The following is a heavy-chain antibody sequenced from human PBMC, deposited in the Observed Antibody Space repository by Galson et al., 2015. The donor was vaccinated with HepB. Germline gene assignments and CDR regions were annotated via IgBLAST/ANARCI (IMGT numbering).Heavy chain of an antibody. V-gene: IGHV4-59*01. D-gene: IGHD6-6*01. CDR2: IYYSGST. J-gene: IGHJ6*02. CDR3: ARWTGIAARRSYYYGMDV. Sequence: ATLSLARTVSGVSIISYYWSWIRQPPGKGLEWIGYIYYSGSTNYNPSLKSRVTISVGTSKRQFSLKLSSVTAADTAVYYCARWTGIAARRSYYYGMDVWGQGTTVTVSS. CDR1: GVSIISYY.